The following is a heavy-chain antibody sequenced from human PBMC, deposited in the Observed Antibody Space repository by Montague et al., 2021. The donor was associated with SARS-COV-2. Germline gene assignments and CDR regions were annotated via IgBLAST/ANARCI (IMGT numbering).Heavy chain of an antibody. D-gene: IGHD6-13*01. V-gene: IGHV3-7*01. CDR2: INQDGSES. CDR1: GFTFSSYW. CDR3: AAGQGSSWL. J-gene: IGHJ4*02. Sequence: SLRLSCAASGFTFSSYWMSWVRQAPGKGLEWVATINQDGSESYYVDSVTGRFTISRDNAKNSLYLQMNSPRDDYTAVYYCAAGQGSSWLWGQGTLVTVSS.